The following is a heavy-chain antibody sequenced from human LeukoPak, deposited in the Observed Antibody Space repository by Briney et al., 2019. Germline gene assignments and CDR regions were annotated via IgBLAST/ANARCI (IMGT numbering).Heavy chain of an antibody. J-gene: IGHJ5*02. Sequence: GGSLRLSCAASGFTFSDYYMSWIRQAPGKGLECVSYISSTGSTLYYADSVKGRFSISRDNAKKSLYLQMNSLRAEDTAVYYCARGINMARGSGLSHLDPWGQGTLVTVSS. V-gene: IGHV3-11*01. CDR3: ARGINMARGSGLSHLDP. CDR1: GFTFSDYY. D-gene: IGHD3-10*01. CDR2: ISSTGSTL.